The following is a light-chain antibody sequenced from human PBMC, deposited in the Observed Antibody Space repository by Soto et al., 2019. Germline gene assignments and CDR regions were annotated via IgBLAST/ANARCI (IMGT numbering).Light chain of an antibody. CDR3: QQYNNFPLT. V-gene: IGKV3-15*01. J-gene: IGKJ3*01. Sequence: ERVMMDSQATLPGSRGEGATLSCRSSQSVGSNLAWYKQKPGQAPRLLIFGASSRATGVPARFSGSGSGTEVTLTVNGLQSEDFAVYFRQQYNNFPLTCGPGTKVY. CDR1: QSVGSN. CDR2: GAS.